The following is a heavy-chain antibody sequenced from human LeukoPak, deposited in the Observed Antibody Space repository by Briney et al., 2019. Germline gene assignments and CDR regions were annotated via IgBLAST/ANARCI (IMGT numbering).Heavy chain of an antibody. CDR1: GFNFHNYA. CDR3: AKVAGAVAGVTPYYFDY. V-gene: IGHV3-30*04. CDR2: ISYDGSDK. D-gene: IGHD6-19*01. Sequence: PAKSLRLSCAASGFNFHNYAMHWVRQAPGKGLEWVAVISYDGSDKYYGDSVKGRFTISRDNSKNTLSLQMNSLRPEDTAVYYCAKVAGAVAGVTPYYFDYWGQGTLVTVSS. J-gene: IGHJ4*02.